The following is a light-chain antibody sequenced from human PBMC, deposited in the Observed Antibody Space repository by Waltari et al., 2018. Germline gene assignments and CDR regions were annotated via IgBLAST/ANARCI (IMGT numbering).Light chain of an antibody. J-gene: IGKJ1*01. CDR2: KAS. CDR1: QSISTW. Sequence: DIQMTQSPSTLSASIGDRVTITCRASQSISTWLAWDQQKPGKAPKLLIYKASILESGVPSRFSGSGSGTAFTLTSSRLQPDDFATYYCQQYDSWPFGQGTKVETK. CDR3: QQYDSWP. V-gene: IGKV1-5*03.